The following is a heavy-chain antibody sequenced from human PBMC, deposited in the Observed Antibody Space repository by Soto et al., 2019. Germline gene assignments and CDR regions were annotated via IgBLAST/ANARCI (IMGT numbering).Heavy chain of an antibody. D-gene: IGHD1-1*01. CDR3: ARGSGIVALPGELEDVKYDY. Sequence: QVQLQQGGAGLVKPSETMSLSCAVYGQSFSDHSWAWIRQPPGKVLEWFGEINESGSTYYNPTVKSRVTISTYTSKNQFSLKLISVSAADTAAYFCARGSGIVALPGELEDVKYDYWGQGTLVNVSS. CDR2: INESGST. CDR1: GQSFSDHS. J-gene: IGHJ4*02. V-gene: IGHV4-34*01.